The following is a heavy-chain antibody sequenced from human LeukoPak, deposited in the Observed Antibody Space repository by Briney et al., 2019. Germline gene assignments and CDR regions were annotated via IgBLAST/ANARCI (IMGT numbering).Heavy chain of an antibody. Sequence: YPGGSLRLSCAASGFTVSSNEMSWVRQAPGKGLEWVSSISGGSTYYADSRKGRFTISRDNSKNTLHLQMNSLRAEDTAVYYCARDQGYYDFWSGSLTDWGQGTLVTVSS. CDR2: ISGGST. CDR1: GFTVSSNE. D-gene: IGHD3-3*01. V-gene: IGHV3-38-3*01. J-gene: IGHJ4*02. CDR3: ARDQGYYDFWSGSLTD.